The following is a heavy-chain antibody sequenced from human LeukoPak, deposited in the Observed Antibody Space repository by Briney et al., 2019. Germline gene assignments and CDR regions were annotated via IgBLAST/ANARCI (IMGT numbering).Heavy chain of an antibody. Sequence: PGGSLRLSCAASGITGYSMHWVRQAPGKGLEWVCSISSSSNYIYCADSVKGRFTIFRDNTKNSLYLQMNNLRAEDTAVYYCARDGRLGAAVDGDFDFWGQGNLVTVSS. CDR2: ISSSSNYI. J-gene: IGHJ4*02. CDR3: ARDGRLGAAVDGDFDF. CDR1: GITGYS. V-gene: IGHV3-21*01. D-gene: IGHD2-21*01.